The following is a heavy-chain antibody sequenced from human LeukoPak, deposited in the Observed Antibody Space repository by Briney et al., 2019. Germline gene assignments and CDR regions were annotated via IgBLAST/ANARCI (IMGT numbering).Heavy chain of an antibody. V-gene: IGHV3-49*03. CDR2: IRSKAYGGTT. Sequence: PGGSLRLSCTASAFTVGDYAMSCFRPAPGKGLEWVVFIRSKAYGGTTEYAASVKGRFTISRDDSKNTLYLQMNSLKTEDTAVYYCTTDLSSSAYYMDVWGKGTTVTVSS. J-gene: IGHJ6*03. CDR3: TTDLSSSAYYMDV. CDR1: AFTVGDYA. D-gene: IGHD6-6*01.